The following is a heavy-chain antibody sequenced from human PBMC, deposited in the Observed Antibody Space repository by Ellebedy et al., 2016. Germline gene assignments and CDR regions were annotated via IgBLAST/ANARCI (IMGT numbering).Heavy chain of an antibody. J-gene: IGHJ4*02. D-gene: IGHD2/OR15-2a*01. V-gene: IGHV7-4-1*02. CDR3: VRGLGAEYLET. CDR1: GYAFISYV. CDR2: INTNKSNP. Sequence: ASVKVSCKASGYAFISYVMHWVRQAPGQGLEWMGWINTNKSNPSYARGFTGRFVFSADTYTNTAYLDISNLEADDTGLYYCVRGLGAEYLETWGQGTLVTVSS.